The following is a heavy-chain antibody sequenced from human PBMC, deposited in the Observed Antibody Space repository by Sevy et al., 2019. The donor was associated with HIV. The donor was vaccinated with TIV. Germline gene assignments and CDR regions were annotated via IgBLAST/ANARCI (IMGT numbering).Heavy chain of an antibody. Sequence: ASVKVSCKASGYTFTGYYMHWVRQAPGQGLEWMGWINPNSGGTNYAQKFQGRVTMTRETSISTDYKELSKPGSDETAVYYCARGWIRKYYYDSSGYHNWFDPWGQGTLVTVSS. CDR2: INPNSGGT. CDR1: GYTFTGYY. V-gene: IGHV1-2*02. CDR3: ARGWIRKYYYDSSGYHNWFDP. J-gene: IGHJ5*02. D-gene: IGHD3-22*01.